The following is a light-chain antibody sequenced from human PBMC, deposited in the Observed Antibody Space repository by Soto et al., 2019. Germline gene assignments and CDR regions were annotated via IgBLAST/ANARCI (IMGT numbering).Light chain of an antibody. Sequence: IHVTQSNSVLSGAVRDIVTITCRASQSISVWLAWYQQKAGKAPNLLIYKASRLESGVPSRFSGSGSETEFTLTSSGLQPGDSATYYCQQYNSYSPTFGQGTKVDIK. V-gene: IGKV1-5*03. CDR2: KAS. CDR3: QQYNSYSPT. J-gene: IGKJ1*01. CDR1: QSISVW.